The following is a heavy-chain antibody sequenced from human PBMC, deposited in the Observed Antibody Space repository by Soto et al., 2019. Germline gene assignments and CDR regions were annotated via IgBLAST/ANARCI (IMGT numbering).Heavy chain of an antibody. Sequence: QVQLVESGGGVVQPGRSLRLSCAASGFTFSSYAMHWVRQAPGKGLERVAVISYDGSNKYYADSVKGRFTISRDNSTNTLYLQMNSLRAEDTAVYYCARYGSSSSSRFDYWGQGNLVTVSS. V-gene: IGHV3-30-3*01. D-gene: IGHD6-6*01. J-gene: IGHJ4*02. CDR2: ISYDGSNK. CDR1: GFTFSSYA. CDR3: ARYGSSSSSRFDY.